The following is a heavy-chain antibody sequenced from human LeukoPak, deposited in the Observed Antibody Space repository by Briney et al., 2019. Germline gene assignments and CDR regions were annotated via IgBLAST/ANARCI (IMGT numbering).Heavy chain of an antibody. J-gene: IGHJ3*02. CDR3: AKNYYGSGSYYNAGAFDI. Sequence: QTGGSLRLSCAASGFAFSNYWMHWVRQAPGKGLVWVSRINTDGSSTSYADSVKGRFTISRDNAKNTLYLQMNSLRAEDTAVYYCAKNYYGSGSYYNAGAFDIWGQGTMVTVSS. V-gene: IGHV3-74*01. CDR1: GFAFSNYW. D-gene: IGHD3-10*01. CDR2: INTDGSST.